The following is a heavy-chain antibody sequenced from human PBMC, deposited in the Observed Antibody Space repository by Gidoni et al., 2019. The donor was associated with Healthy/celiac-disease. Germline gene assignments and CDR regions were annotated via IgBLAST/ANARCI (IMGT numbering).Heavy chain of an antibody. CDR3: ARDDAVLSFDN. V-gene: IGHV3-48*04. CDR1: GSTFSSYS. J-gene: IGHJ4*02. Sequence: EVQLVESGGGLVQPGGSRRPSCAASGSTFSSYSRTWVRQAPGKGLEWVSYISSVSSTIYYAVSVKGRFTVSRDNAKNSLYLQMNSLRAEDTAVYYCARDDAVLSFDNWGQGTLVTVSS. D-gene: IGHD4-17*01. CDR2: ISSVSSTI.